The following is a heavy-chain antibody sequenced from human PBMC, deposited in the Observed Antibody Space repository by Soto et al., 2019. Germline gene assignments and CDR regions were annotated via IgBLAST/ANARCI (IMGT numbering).Heavy chain of an antibody. D-gene: IGHD6-19*01. CDR2: INHSGST. J-gene: IGHJ4*02. Sequence: QVQLQQWGAGLLKPSETLSLTCAVYGGSFSGYYWSWIRQPPGKGLEWIGEINHSGSTNYNPSLKSRVTISVDTSKNQFSLKLSSVTAADTAVYYCARGRRDGCFDYWGQGTLVTVSS. CDR3: ARGRRDGCFDY. CDR1: GGSFSGYY. V-gene: IGHV4-34*01.